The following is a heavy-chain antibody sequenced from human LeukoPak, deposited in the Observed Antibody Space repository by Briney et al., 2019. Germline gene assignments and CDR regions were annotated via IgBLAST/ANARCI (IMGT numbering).Heavy chain of an antibody. CDR3: AKSSRQLRAFDI. CDR2: ISGSGGSA. J-gene: IGHJ3*02. V-gene: IGHV3-23*01. D-gene: IGHD6-13*01. Sequence: GGSLRLSCAASGFTFSSYAMSWVRQAPGKGLEWVSAISGSGGSAYYADSVKGRFTISRDNSKNTLYLQMNSLRAEDTAVYYCAKSSRQLRAFDIWGQGTMVTVSS. CDR1: GFTFSSYA.